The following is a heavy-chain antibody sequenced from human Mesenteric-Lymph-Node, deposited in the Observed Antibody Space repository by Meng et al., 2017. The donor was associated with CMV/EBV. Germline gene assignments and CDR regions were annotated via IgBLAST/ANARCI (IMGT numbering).Heavy chain of an antibody. J-gene: IGHJ4*02. V-gene: IGHV3-30*02. CDR2: IPYDGGDK. D-gene: IGHD2-2*01. CDR3: AKSPARGYCSSTSCYFDY. Sequence: GESLKISCAASGLTFSSYGMHWVRQAPGKGLEWVSFIPYDGGDKYYVDSVKGRFTISRDNSKNTLYLQMNSLRAEDTAVYFCAKSPARGYCSSTSCYFDYWGQGTLVTVSS. CDR1: GLTFSSYG.